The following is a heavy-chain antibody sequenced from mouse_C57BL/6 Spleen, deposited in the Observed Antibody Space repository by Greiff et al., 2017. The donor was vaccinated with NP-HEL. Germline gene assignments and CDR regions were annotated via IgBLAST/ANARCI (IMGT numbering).Heavy chain of an antibody. CDR2: ISYDGSN. Sequence: ESGPGLVKPSQSLSLTCSVTGYSITSGYYWNWIRQFPGNKLEWMGYISYDGSNNYNPSLKNRISITRDTSKNQFFLKLNSVTTEDTATYYCARRGAYYSNSGYFDVWGTGTTVTVSS. CDR3: ARRGAYYSNSGYFDV. J-gene: IGHJ1*03. V-gene: IGHV3-6*01. CDR1: GYSITSGYY. D-gene: IGHD2-5*01.